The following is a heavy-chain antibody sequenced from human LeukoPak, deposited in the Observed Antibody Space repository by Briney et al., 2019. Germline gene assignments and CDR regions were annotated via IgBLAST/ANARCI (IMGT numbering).Heavy chain of an antibody. CDR3: ARQAYDTGYDAFDI. V-gene: IGHV4-4*07. CDR1: GGSISGYY. J-gene: IGHJ3*02. CDR2: VYSSGST. Sequence: PSETLSLTCTVSGGSISGYYWSWIRQPAGKGLEWIGRVYSSGSTNYNPSLKSRVTLSVDTSKNQFSLKLNSVTAADTAVYYCARQAYDTGYDAFDIWGQGTMVTVSS. D-gene: IGHD3-22*01.